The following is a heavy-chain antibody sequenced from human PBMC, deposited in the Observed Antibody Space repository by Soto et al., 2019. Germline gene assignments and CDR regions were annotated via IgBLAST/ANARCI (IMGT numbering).Heavy chain of an antibody. D-gene: IGHD6-6*01. J-gene: IGHJ4*02. V-gene: IGHV4-39*02. CDR1: GGSISSSSYY. Sequence: SETLSLTCTVSGGSISSSSYYWGWIRQPPGKGLEWIGSFSYSGSTFYNPSLKSRVTVSVDTSKTHFSLKLSSVTAADTAVYYCAKRGPYSSSSFDYWGQGTLVTVSS. CDR2: FSYSGST. CDR3: AKRGPYSSSSFDY.